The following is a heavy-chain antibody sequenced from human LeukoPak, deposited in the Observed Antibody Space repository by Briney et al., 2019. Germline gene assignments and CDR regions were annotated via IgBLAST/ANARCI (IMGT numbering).Heavy chain of an antibody. Sequence: SVKVSCKASGGTFSSYAISWVRQAPGQGLEWMGGIIPILGTANYAQKFQGRVTITADKSTSTAYIELSSLRSEDTAVYYCARDSPYYDILTGYYYGFDPWGQGTLVTVSS. V-gene: IGHV1-69*10. CDR1: GGTFSSYA. J-gene: IGHJ5*02. CDR2: IIPILGTA. D-gene: IGHD3-9*01. CDR3: ARDSPYYDILTGYYYGFDP.